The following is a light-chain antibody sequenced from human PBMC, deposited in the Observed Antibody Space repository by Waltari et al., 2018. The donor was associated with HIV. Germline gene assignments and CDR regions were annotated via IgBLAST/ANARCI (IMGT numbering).Light chain of an antibody. CDR2: WAF. V-gene: IGKV4-1*01. Sequence: DIVMTQSPDSLAVSLGERAAINCKSSQTVFHISNNLTYLAWYQQKVGQPPKLLIYWAFTRASGVPARFSGSGSETDFTLTISALQAEDVAIYFCHQYYTTPRAFGQGTKVEIK. CDR3: HQYYTTPRA. J-gene: IGKJ1*01. CDR1: QTVFHISNNLTY.